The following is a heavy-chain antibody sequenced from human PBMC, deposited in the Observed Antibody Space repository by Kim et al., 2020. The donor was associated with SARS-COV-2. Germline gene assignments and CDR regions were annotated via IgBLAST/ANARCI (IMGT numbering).Heavy chain of an antibody. CDR3: ARGIAARPHFDY. V-gene: IGHV4-31*03. J-gene: IGHJ4*02. Sequence: SETLSLTCTVSGGSISSGGYYWSWIRQHPGKGLEWIGYIYYSGSTYYNPSLKSRVTISVDTSKNQFSLKLSSVTAADTAVYYCARGIAARPHFDYWGQGTLVTVSS. CDR1: GGSISSGGYY. CDR2: IYYSGST. D-gene: IGHD6-6*01.